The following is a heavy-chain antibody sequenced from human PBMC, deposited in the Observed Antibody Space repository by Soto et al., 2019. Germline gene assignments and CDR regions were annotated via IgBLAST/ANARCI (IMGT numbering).Heavy chain of an antibody. D-gene: IGHD3-9*01. CDR1: GGSSSGYY. J-gene: IGHJ4*02. CDR2: INHSGST. V-gene: IGHV4-34*01. CDR3: VGFRSNTIFTY. Sequence: PSETLSLTCAVYGGSSSGYYWSWIRQPPGKGLEWIGEINHSGSTNYNPSLKSRVTISVDTSKNQFSLKLSSVTAADAAVYFCVGFRSNTIFTYWGQGTLVTVSS.